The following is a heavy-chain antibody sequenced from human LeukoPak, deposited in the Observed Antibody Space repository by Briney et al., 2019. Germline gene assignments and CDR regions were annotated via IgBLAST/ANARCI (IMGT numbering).Heavy chain of an antibody. CDR3: ARNSYGDYVRFDP. CDR2: IYYSGST. Sequence: PSETLCLTCTVSGGSISSGGYYWSWIRQHPGKGLEWIGYIYYSGSTYYNPSLKSRVTISVDTSKNQFSLKLSSVTAADTAVYYCARNSYGDYVRFDPWGQGTLVTVSS. V-gene: IGHV4-31*03. D-gene: IGHD4-17*01. CDR1: GGSISSGGYY. J-gene: IGHJ5*02.